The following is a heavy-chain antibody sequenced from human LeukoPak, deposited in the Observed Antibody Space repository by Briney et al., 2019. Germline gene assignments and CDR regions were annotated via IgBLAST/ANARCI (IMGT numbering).Heavy chain of an antibody. Sequence: PGGSLRLSCAASGFTFSSYGMHWVRQAPGKGLEWVAFIRYDGSNKYYADSVKGRFTISRDNSKNTLYLQMNSLRAEDTAVYYCARAYVSGSYSDYWGQGTLVTVSS. J-gene: IGHJ4*02. D-gene: IGHD3-10*01. CDR3: ARAYVSGSYSDY. CDR2: IRYDGSNK. V-gene: IGHV3-30*02. CDR1: GFTFSSYG.